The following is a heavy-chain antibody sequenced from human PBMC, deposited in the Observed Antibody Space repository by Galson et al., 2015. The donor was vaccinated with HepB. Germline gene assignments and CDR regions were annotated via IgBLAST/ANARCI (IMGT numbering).Heavy chain of an antibody. V-gene: IGHV3-66*01. D-gene: IGHD6-13*01. Sequence: SLRLSCAASGFSITTNYMNWVRQAPGKGLEWVSVLCPTESAKIADSVKGRFTISRDNTKNTLYLQMSNLRADDTAVYYCARAAHSYSSHDSWGQGTLVTVSS. CDR1: GFSITTNY. CDR2: LCPTESA. J-gene: IGHJ4*02. CDR3: ARAAHSYSSHDS.